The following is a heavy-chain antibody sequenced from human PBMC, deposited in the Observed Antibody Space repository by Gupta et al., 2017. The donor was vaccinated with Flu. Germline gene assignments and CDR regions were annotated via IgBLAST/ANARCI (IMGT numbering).Heavy chain of an antibody. CDR1: GFTFSSFA. D-gene: IGHD3-22*01. J-gene: IGHJ4*02. V-gene: IGHV3-23*01. CDR3: AKDLQPLKDDYDSGAYDS. Sequence: EVQLLESGGGLVQPGGSLRLSCAASGFTFSSFAMTWVRQAPGKGLEWVSTISGSGRTTYYADSVKGHFSISRENSKSTLYLEMNSLRAEETDIYHCAKDLQPLKDDYDSGAYDSWGQGTLVTVS. CDR2: ISGSGRTT.